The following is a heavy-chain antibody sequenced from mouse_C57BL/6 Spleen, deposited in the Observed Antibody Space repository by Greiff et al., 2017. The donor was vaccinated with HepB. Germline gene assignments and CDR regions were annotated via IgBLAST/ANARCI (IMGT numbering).Heavy chain of an antibody. CDR2: IYPGSGST. V-gene: IGHV1-55*01. D-gene: IGHD1-1*01. J-gene: IGHJ3*01. CDR1: GYTFTSYW. CDR3: ARAGEYYGSYFAY. Sequence: QVQLQQPGAELVKPGASVKMSCKASGYTFTSYWITWVKQRPGQGLEWIGDIYPGSGSTNYNEKFKSKATLTVDTSSSTAYMQLSSLTSEDSAVYYCARAGEYYGSYFAYWGQGTLVTVSS.